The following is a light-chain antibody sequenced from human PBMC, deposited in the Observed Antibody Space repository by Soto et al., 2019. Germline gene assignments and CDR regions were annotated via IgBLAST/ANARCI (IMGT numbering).Light chain of an antibody. CDR1: QSVRSY. CDR2: DAS. Sequence: EIVLTQSPAALSLPPERRATLSCRASQSVRSYLAWYQQKPGQAPRLLIHDASIRATGIPARFSGSGSGTDFTLTISSLEPEDSAVYYCQQRSNWITCGQGTRLEIK. J-gene: IGKJ5*01. V-gene: IGKV3-11*01. CDR3: QQRSNWIT.